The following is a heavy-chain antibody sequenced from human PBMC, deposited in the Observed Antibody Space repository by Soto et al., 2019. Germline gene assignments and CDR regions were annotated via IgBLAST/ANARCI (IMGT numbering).Heavy chain of an antibody. CDR2: ISGTKSFT. CDR1: GFTFSDYY. D-gene: IGHD3-9*01. Sequence: GGSLRLSCAASGFTFSDYYMSWIRQAPGKGLEIVSYISGTKSFTYYADSVKGRFTISRDSAKNSLFLQMNTLRAEDTAVYYCARDEAGHYDILTGDCYGMDVWGQGTTVTVSS. CDR3: ARDEAGHYDILTGDCYGMDV. J-gene: IGHJ6*02. V-gene: IGHV3-11*05.